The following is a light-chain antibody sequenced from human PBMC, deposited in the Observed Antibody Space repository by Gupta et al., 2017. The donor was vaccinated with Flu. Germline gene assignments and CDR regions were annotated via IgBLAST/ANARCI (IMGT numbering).Light chain of an antibody. Sequence: QSVVTQPPSASGTPGQRVTISCSGSSSNIGSNTVNWYQQLPQTAPKLLIYSNNRRPSGVPDRFSGSKSGTSASLAISGLQAEDEGDYFCAALDDSLNGPVFGGGTKVTVL. J-gene: IGLJ3*02. V-gene: IGLV1-44*01. CDR3: AALDDSLNGPV. CDR2: SNN. CDR1: SSNIGSNT.